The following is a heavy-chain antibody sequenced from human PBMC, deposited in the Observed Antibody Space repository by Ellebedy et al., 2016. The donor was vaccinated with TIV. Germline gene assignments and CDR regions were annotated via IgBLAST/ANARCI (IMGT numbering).Heavy chain of an antibody. J-gene: IGHJ5*02. Sequence: GGSLRLXCTGAGFTLSNAWVSWVRQAPGKGLEWVSSISSSGSYIDYVSSVKGRFTISRSNTFNSLSLQMNSLSAADTAVYYCVVGDCSDGTCRGSSWGQGTLVTVSS. V-gene: IGHV3-21*01. CDR3: VVGDCSDGTCRGSS. D-gene: IGHD2-15*01. CDR1: GFTLSNAW. CDR2: ISSSGSYI.